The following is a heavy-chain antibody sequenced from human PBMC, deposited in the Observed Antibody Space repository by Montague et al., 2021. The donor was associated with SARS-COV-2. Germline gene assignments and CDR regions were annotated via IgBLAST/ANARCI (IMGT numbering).Heavy chain of an antibody. CDR1: GFTFTSYA. CDR2: IVDSDSST. J-gene: IGHJ5*02. V-gene: IGHV3-23*01. Sequence: SLRLSCAVSGFTFTSYAMSWVRQAPGKGLEWVSGIVDSDSSTHYADSVKGRFTISRDNSKDTLYLQMNSLRVEDTAMYYCARDLSGRFDLWGQGTLVTVSS. CDR3: ARDLSGRFDL.